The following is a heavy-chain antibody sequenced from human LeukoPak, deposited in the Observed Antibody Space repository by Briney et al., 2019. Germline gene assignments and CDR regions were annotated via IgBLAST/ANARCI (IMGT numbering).Heavy chain of an antibody. J-gene: IGHJ4*02. D-gene: IGHD4-17*01. CDR3: AREGDYDVDY. CDR1: GGSISSYH. Sequence: SETLSLTCTVSGGSISSYHWTWIRQPPGRELEWIGYISYSGSTNYNPSLKSRVTISVDTSKNQFSLRLTSVTAADTAVYYCAREGDYDVDYWGQGTLVTVSS. V-gene: IGHV4-59*01. CDR2: ISYSGST.